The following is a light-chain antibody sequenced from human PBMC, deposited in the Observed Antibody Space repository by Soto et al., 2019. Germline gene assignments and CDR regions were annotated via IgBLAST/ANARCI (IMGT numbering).Light chain of an antibody. J-gene: IGKJ2*01. CDR3: QQYNSYSPYT. Sequence: DIQMTQSPSTLSASVGDRVTITCRASQSISDWLAWYQQKPGKAPKLLIYKESSLESGVPSRFSGSGSGTEVTLTISSLQPDDFATYYCQQYNSYSPYTFGQGTKLEIK. CDR2: KES. CDR1: QSISDW. V-gene: IGKV1-5*03.